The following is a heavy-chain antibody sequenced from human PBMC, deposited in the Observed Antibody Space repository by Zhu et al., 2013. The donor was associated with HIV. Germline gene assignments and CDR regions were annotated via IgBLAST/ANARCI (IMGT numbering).Heavy chain of an antibody. J-gene: IGHJ4*02. CDR3: SRLSAKWGDPHPFDF. CDR1: GFTFTDYV. D-gene: IGHD1-26*01. CDR2: IRNRAYGGTA. V-gene: IGHV3-49*03. Sequence: EVQLVESGGGLVQPGRSLRLSCTASGFTFTDYVLQWFRQAPGKGLEWVSFIRNRAYGGTAEYAASVRGRFTISRDDSQGIAYLQMNSLKTDDTAMYYCSRLSAKWGDPHPFDFWGQGTLVTVSS.